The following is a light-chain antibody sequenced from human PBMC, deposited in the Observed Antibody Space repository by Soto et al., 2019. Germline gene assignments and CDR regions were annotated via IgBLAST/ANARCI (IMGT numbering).Light chain of an antibody. CDR1: QSVSSSY. J-gene: IGKJ1*01. CDR3: QPYGSSPWT. V-gene: IGKV3-20*01. Sequence: EIVLTQSPGTLSLPPGERATLSCRASQSVSSSYLAWYQQKPGQAPRLLIYGASSRSTVIPGRFSGSGSGTDFTLTISRLEPEALAVYYCQPYGSSPWTFGRETKVEIK. CDR2: GAS.